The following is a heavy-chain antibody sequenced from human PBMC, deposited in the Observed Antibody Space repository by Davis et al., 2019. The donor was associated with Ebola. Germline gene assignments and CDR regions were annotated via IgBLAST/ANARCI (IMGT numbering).Heavy chain of an antibody. CDR2: INHSGST. V-gene: IGHV4-34*01. CDR1: GGSFSGYY. D-gene: IGHD2-15*01. CDR3: ARGRFYRSGGSCYPMDV. J-gene: IGHJ6*02. Sequence: SQTLSLTCAVYGGSFSGYYWSWIRQPPGKGLEWIGEINHSGSTNYNPSLKSRVTISVDTSKNQFSLKLSSVTAADTAVYYCARGRFYRSGGSCYPMDVWGQGTTVTVSS.